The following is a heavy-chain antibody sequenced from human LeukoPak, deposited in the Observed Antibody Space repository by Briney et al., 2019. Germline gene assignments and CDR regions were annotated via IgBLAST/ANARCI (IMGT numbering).Heavy chain of an antibody. CDR3: AKAEYSSSWHGAYNWFDP. D-gene: IGHD6-13*01. CDR2: ISWNSGSI. J-gene: IGHJ5*02. CDR1: GFTFDDYA. Sequence: GGSLRLSCAASGFTFDDYAMHWVRQAPGKGLEWVSGISWNSGSIGYADSVKGRFTISRDNAKNSLYLQMNSLRAEDTALYYCAKAEYSSSWHGAYNWFDPWGQGTLVTVSS. V-gene: IGHV3-9*01.